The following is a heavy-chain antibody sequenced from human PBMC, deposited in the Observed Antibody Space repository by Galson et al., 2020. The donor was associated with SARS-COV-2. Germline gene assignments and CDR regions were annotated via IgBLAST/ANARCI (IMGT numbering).Heavy chain of an antibody. D-gene: IGHD1-26*01. J-gene: IGHJ4*02. CDR1: GDSVSRKSTA. V-gene: IGHV6-1*01. CDR3: ARTYSGSYYRGFDY. CDR2: TYYRSNWYN. Sequence: SQTLSLTCAISGDSVSRKSTAWTWIRQSPSRGLEWLGRTYYRSNWYNDYAESVKSRITINPDTSKNQVSLQLNSVTPEDTAVYYCARTYSGSYYRGFDYWGQGTLVTVSS.